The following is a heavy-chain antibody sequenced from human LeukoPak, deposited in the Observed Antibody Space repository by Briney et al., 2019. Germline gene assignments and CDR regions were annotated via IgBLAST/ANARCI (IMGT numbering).Heavy chain of an antibody. V-gene: IGHV3-33*01. CDR2: IWYDGSNK. J-gene: IGHJ3*02. CDR1: GFTFSSYG. Sequence: PGGSLRLSCAASGFTFSSYGMHWVRQAPGKGLEWVAVIWYDGSNKCYADSVKGRFTISRDNSKNTLYLQMNSLRAEDTAVYYCARERRLARDAFDIWGQGTMVTVSS. CDR3: ARERRLARDAFDI. D-gene: IGHD6-19*01.